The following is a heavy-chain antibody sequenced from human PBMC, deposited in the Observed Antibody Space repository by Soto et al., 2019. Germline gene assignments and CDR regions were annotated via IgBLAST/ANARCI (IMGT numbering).Heavy chain of an antibody. CDR3: ARDRRRSNTGIDP. V-gene: IGHV4-4*02. J-gene: IGHJ5*02. D-gene: IGHD2-2*02. CDR2: IYHSGST. CDR1: GDSITSSTW. Sequence: QVQLQESGPGLEKPSETLSLTCAVSGDSITSSTWWSWVRQPPGKGLQWIGDIYHSGSTNYNPSLRSRVTIAVQKSKNQFSLKLTSVTAADTAIYFCARDRRRSNTGIDPWGQGTLVTVSS.